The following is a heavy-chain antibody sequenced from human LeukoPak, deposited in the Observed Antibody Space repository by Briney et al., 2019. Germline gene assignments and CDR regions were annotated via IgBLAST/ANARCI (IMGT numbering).Heavy chain of an antibody. CDR2: ISYDGSNK. J-gene: IGHJ4*02. D-gene: IGHD6-19*01. Sequence: PGRSLRLSCAASGFTFSSYAMHWVRQAPGKGLEWVAVISYDGSNKYYADSVKGRFTISRDNSKNTLYLQMNSLRAEDTAVYYCARDGSSGWYKEFDYWGQGTLVTVSS. V-gene: IGHV3-30*04. CDR1: GFTFSSYA. CDR3: ARDGSSGWYKEFDY.